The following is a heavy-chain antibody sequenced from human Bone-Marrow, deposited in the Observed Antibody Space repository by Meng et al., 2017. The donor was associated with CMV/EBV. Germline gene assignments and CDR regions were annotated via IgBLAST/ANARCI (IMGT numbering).Heavy chain of an antibody. D-gene: IGHD6-6*01. CDR3: ARDGIAYSSSSGFDY. CDR2: IYYSGST. V-gene: IGHV4-59*11. Sequence: SETLSLTCSVPGGSISSHYWSWIRQPPGKGLEWIGNIYYSGSTNYNPSLKSRVTISVDTSKNQFSLKLSSVTAADTAVYYCARDGIAYSSSSGFDYWGQGTLVTVSS. J-gene: IGHJ4*02. CDR1: GGSISSHY.